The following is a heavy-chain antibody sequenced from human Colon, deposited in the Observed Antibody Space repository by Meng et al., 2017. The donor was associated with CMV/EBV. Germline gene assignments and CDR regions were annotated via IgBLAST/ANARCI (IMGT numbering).Heavy chain of an antibody. Sequence: QVQLMQSGAGGKGPGAPVKVSCKTSGYPFSDYYMHWVRQAPGQGLEWMGWIRSDGSATNYAQKFRGRVTMTRDASVSTAYMELSGLTSDDTAVYFCVRSSGWSLFDYWGPGALVTVSS. CDR1: GYPFSDYY. CDR2: IRSDGSAT. CDR3: VRSSGWSLFDY. V-gene: IGHV1-2*02. D-gene: IGHD6-19*01. J-gene: IGHJ4*02.